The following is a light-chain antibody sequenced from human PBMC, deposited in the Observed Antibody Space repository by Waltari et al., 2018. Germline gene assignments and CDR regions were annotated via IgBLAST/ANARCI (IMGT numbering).Light chain of an antibody. Sequence: QSALTQPASVSGSPGQSISISCTGTHSDIGRHDLVSWFQQYPGKVPKLLLYDVTNRPSGVSHLFSGSKSGNTATLTISGLQTEDEADYYCASSRSDSTVVFGGGTKLTVL. CDR2: DVT. CDR3: ASSRSDSTVV. CDR1: HSDIGRHDL. V-gene: IGLV2-14*03. J-gene: IGLJ3*02.